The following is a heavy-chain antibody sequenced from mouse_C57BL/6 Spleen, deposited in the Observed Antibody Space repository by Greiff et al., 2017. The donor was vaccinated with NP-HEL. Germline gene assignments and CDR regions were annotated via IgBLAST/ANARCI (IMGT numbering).Heavy chain of an antibody. V-gene: IGHV7-3*01. J-gene: IGHJ4*01. CDR1: GFTFTDYY. Sequence: EVKLQESGGGLVQPGGSLSLSCAASGFTFTDYYMSWVRQPPGKALEWLGFIRNKANGYTTEYSASVKGRFTISRDNSQSILYLQMNALRAEDSATYYCARYILDCYWAMDYWGQGTSVTVSS. CDR3: ARYILDCYWAMDY. CDR2: IRNKANGYTT.